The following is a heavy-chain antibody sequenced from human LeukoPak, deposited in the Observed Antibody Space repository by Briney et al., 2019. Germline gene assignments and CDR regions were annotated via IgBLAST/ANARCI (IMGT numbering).Heavy chain of an antibody. V-gene: IGHV3-23*01. CDR3: ANQISSNVDY. J-gene: IGHJ4*02. CDR1: GFTFSSYA. Sequence: VGSPRLSCAASGFTFSSYAMTWVRQAPGKGLEWVSTITGSGANTYYADSVKGRFTISRDNSKNTLCLQMDSLRAEDTAVYYCANQISSNVDYWGQGTLVTVSS. CDR2: ITGSGANT.